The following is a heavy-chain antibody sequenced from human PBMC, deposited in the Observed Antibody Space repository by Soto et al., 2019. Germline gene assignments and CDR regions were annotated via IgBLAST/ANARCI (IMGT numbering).Heavy chain of an antibody. CDR3: ARTTGSYYYDSSGTRAYGMDV. V-gene: IGHV4-4*07. D-gene: IGHD3-22*01. Sequence: SETLSLTCTVSGGSISSYYWSWIRQPAGKGLGWIGHIYSSGSTNYNPSLKSRVTMSVDTSKKEFSLKLSSVTAADTAVYYCARTTGSYYYDSSGTRAYGMDVWGQGTTVTVSS. J-gene: IGHJ6*02. CDR2: IYSSGST. CDR1: GGSISSYY.